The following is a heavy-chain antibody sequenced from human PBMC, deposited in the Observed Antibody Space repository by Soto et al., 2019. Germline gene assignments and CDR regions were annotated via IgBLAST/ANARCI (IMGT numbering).Heavy chain of an antibody. Sequence: QAQLQESGPGLVKPSETLSLTCTVSDGSVSSGSYYWTWIRQPPGKGLEWIGYIYSSGSTLYNPSLKSRVIISVDTSMNQFSLKLSSVTAAVTAVYYCARDSLALFDSWGQGTLVTVSS. J-gene: IGHJ4*02. D-gene: IGHD5-12*01. CDR2: IYSSGST. CDR1: DGSVSSGSYY. CDR3: ARDSLALFDS. V-gene: IGHV4-61*01.